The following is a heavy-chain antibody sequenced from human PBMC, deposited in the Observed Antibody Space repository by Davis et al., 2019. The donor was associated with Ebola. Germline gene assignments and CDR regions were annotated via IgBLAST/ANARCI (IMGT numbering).Heavy chain of an antibody. Sequence: PSETLSLTCTVSGGSISSSSYYWGWLRQPPGKGLEWIGSIYYSGSTYYNPSLKSRVTISVDTSKNQFSLKLSSVTAADTAVYYCARLGMTKVTPVDYWGQGTLVTVSS. CDR2: IYYSGST. D-gene: IGHD4-17*01. CDR1: GGSISSSSYY. J-gene: IGHJ4*02. CDR3: ARLGMTKVTPVDY. V-gene: IGHV4-39*01.